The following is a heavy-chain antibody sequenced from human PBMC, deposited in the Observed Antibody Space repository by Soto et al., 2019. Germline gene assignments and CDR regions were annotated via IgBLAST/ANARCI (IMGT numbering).Heavy chain of an antibody. V-gene: IGHV3-23*01. CDR2: ISDSAGST. CDR3: AENNCGGGLWTYDY. D-gene: IGHD1-20*01. J-gene: IGHJ4*02. Sequence: EVQLLDSGGGLVQPGGSLRLSCAASGFTFSNYAMTWVRQAPGKGLEWVSHISDSAGSTYYSDSAKGRFTISRDNSQNTVYLQMNSLRVEDTAIYYCAENNCGGGLWTYDYWGQGTLV. CDR1: GFTFSNYA.